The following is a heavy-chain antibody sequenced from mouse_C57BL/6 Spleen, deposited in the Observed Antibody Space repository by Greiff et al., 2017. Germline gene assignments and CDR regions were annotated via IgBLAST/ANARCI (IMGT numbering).Heavy chain of an antibody. CDR3: AGYDGYSWFAY. CDR2: IYPGSGNT. Sequence: VQLQQSGAELVRPGASVQLSCKASGYTFTDYYINWVKQRPGQGLEWIARIYPGSGNTYYNEKFKGKATLTAEKSSSTAYMQLSSLTSEDSAVYFCAGYDGYSWFAYWGQGTLVTVSA. CDR1: GYTFTDYY. J-gene: IGHJ3*01. D-gene: IGHD2-3*01. V-gene: IGHV1-76*01.